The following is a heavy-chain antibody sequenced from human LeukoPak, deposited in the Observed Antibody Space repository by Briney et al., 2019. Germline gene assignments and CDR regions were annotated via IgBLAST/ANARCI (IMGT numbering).Heavy chain of an antibody. D-gene: IGHD3-10*01. Sequence: GGSLRLSCAASGFTFSSYGMHWVRQAPGKGLEWVAFIRYDGSNKYYADSVKGRFTISRDNSKNTLYLQMNSLRAEDTAVYYCASERILSKNAQIFYGSGRYPFDYWGQGTLVTVSS. CDR3: ASERILSKNAQIFYGSGRYPFDY. J-gene: IGHJ4*02. CDR2: IRYDGSNK. CDR1: GFTFSSYG. V-gene: IGHV3-30*02.